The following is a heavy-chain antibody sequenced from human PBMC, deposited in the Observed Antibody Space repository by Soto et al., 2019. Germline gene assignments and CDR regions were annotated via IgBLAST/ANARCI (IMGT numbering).Heavy chain of an antibody. J-gene: IGHJ4*02. V-gene: IGHV4-39*01. Sequence: PSETLSLTCTVSGGSVSSNSYSWGWVRQSPGKGLEWIGTIYSNDNTHYNPSLLSRVTVSVDTSKNEFSLTLNSVTAADTAVYYCARRIVATETFDYWGQGTLVTVSS. CDR3: ARRIVATETFDY. CDR1: GGSVSSNSYS. CDR2: IYSNDNT. D-gene: IGHD5-12*01.